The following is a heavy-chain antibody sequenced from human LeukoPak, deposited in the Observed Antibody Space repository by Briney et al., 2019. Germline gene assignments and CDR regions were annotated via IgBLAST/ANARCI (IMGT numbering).Heavy chain of an antibody. CDR3: TREDRPFCPFAY. CDR2: ISHDGTT. J-gene: IGHJ4*02. V-gene: IGHV4-4*02. D-gene: IGHD3-22*01. Sequence: SETLSLTCGVSGGSIDVTNYWSWVRQAPGKGLEWIGEISHDGTTNYNPSLRSRVAMSLDRANNQFSLSLTSVTAADTAVYYCTREDRPFCPFAYWGQGVLVTVSS. CDR1: GGSIDVTNY.